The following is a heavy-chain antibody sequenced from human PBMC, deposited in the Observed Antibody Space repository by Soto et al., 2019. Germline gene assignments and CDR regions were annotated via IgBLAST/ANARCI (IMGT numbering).Heavy chain of an antibody. CDR1: GFTFSSYA. J-gene: IGHJ4*02. D-gene: IGHD3-3*01. V-gene: IGHV3-23*01. CDR2: ISGSGGST. CDR3: AKADYDFWSCFSFDY. Sequence: EVQLLESGGGLVQPGGSLRLSCAASGFTFSSYAMSWVRQAPGKGLEWVSAISGSGGSTYYADSVKGRFTISRDNSKNTPYLQMDSLRAEDTAVYYCAKADYDFWSCFSFDYWGQGTLVNVSS.